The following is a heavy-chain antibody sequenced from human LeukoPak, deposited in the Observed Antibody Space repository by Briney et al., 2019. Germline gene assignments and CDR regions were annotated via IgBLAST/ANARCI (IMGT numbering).Heavy chain of an antibody. V-gene: IGHV3-23*01. CDR2: ISGSGGST. Sequence: GGSLRLSCTASGFTFSSYAMSWVRQAPGKGLEWVSAISGSGGSTYYADSVKGRFAISRDNSKNTLYLQMNSLRAEDTAVYYCAKDRARYCSSTSCYPLDYWGQGTLVTVSS. CDR3: AKDRARYCSSTSCYPLDY. D-gene: IGHD2-2*01. CDR1: GFTFSSYA. J-gene: IGHJ4*02.